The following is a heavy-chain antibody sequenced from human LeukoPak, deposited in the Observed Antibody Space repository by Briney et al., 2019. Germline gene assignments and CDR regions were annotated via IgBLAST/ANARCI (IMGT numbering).Heavy chain of an antibody. CDR1: GGTFSSYA. CDR3: ARGLNRYSSGWYDY. D-gene: IGHD6-19*01. J-gene: IGHJ4*02. CDR2: IIPIFGPA. V-gene: IGHV1-69*05. Sequence: GASVKVSCKASGGTFSSYAISWVRQAPGQGLEWMGGIIPIFGPANYAQKFQGRVTITTDESTSTAYMELSSLRSEDTAVYYCARGLNRYSSGWYDYWGQGTLVTVSS.